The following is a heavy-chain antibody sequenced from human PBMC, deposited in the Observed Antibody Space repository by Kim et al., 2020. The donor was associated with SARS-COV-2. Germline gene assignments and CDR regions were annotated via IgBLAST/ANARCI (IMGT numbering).Heavy chain of an antibody. J-gene: IGHJ3*01. CDR2: INADGTYT. V-gene: IGHV3-74*01. D-gene: IGHD5-18*01. CDR1: GFTFSSNW. CDR3: ARGGSGYTSV. Sequence: GGSLRLSCAASGFTFSSNWMHWVRQGPGKGLVWVSRINADGTYTTYAESVRGRFTISRDNAKNTVFLQMNSLRAEDTAVYYCARGGSGYTSVWDHGTMVTVSS.